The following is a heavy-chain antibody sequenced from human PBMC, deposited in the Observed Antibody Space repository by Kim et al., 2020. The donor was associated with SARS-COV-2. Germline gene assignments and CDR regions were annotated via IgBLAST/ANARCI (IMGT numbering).Heavy chain of an antibody. D-gene: IGHD3-10*01. CDR2: IIPIFGTA. CDR1: GGTFSSYA. CDR3: ASALLWFRGDVTAFDI. J-gene: IGHJ3*02. V-gene: IGHV1-69*13. Sequence: SVKVSCKASGGTFSSYAISWVRQAPGQGLEWMGGIIPIFGTANYAQKFQGRVTITADESTSTAYMELSSLRSEDTAVYYCASALLWFRGDVTAFDIWGQGTMVTVSS.